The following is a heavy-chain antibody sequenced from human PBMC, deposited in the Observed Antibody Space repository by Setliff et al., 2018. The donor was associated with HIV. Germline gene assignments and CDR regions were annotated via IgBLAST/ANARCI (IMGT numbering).Heavy chain of an antibody. CDR2: IYHSGTT. D-gene: IGHD3-10*01. CDR3: ARVITMVWTTFDP. Sequence: SETLSLTCTVSGYSINSAYYWGWIRQPPGKGLEWIGTIYHSGTTYYNPSLKSRVTMSVEASKKQFSLKLSSVTAADTAVYYCARVITMVWTTFDPWGQGTLVTVS. V-gene: IGHV4-38-2*02. CDR1: GYSINSAYY. J-gene: IGHJ5*02.